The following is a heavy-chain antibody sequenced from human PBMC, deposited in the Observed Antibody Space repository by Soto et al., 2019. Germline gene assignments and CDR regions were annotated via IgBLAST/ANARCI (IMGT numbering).Heavy chain of an antibody. Sequence: CGPAQVSPTPTLPLTCTFSGLSLTTSGMCVTSLSQPPGKALEWLPLIDWDDDKYYSTSLKTRLTISKDTSKNQAVLTVTNMDPVDTATYVCARLSYRSLNFDYWGQGTLVTVSS. V-gene: IGHV2-70*01. CDR1: GLSLTTSGMC. J-gene: IGHJ4*02. D-gene: IGHD3-16*02. CDR2: IDWDDDK. CDR3: ARLSYRSLNFDY.